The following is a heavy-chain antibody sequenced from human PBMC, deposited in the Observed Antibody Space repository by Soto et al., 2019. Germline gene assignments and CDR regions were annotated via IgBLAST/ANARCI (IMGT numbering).Heavy chain of an antibody. CDR3: ATMAGTYPY. D-gene: IGHD1-26*01. Sequence: GGSLRLSCAASGFAFSRFPMHWVRQAPGKGLVWVSRIDPDGSDTTYADSVKGRFTISRDNAKNIVYLQMSSLRAEDAALYYCATMAGTYPYWGQGTLVTVSS. V-gene: IGHV3-74*01. CDR1: GFAFSRFP. CDR2: IDPDGSDT. J-gene: IGHJ4*02.